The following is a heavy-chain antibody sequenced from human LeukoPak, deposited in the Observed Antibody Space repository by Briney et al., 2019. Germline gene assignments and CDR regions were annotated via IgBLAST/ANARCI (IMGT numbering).Heavy chain of an antibody. CDR3: ASPGRHDSSGYSD. CDR1: GASFSGYY. D-gene: IGHD3-22*01. CDR2: IYTSGST. Sequence: SETLSLTCAVYGASFSGYYWSWIRQPAGKGLEWIGRIYTSGSTNYNPSLKSRVTMSVDTSKNQFSLKLSSVTAADTAVYYCASPGRHDSSGYSDWGQGTLVTVSS. J-gene: IGHJ4*02. V-gene: IGHV4-59*10.